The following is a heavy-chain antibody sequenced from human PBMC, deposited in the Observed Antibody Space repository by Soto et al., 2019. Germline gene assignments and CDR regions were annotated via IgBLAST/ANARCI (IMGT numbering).Heavy chain of an antibody. D-gene: IGHD2-15*01. CDR1: GYTFTSYG. CDR2: ISAYNGNT. J-gene: IGHJ6*02. CDR3: ARWGGQTYYYYYGMDV. Sequence: QVQLVQSGAEVKKPGASVKVSCKASGYTFTSYGISWVRQAPGQGLEWMGWISAYNGNTNYAQKLQGRVTMTTDTSTSTAYMELRGLISDDTAVYYGARWGGQTYYYYYGMDVWGQGTTVTVSS. V-gene: IGHV1-18*01.